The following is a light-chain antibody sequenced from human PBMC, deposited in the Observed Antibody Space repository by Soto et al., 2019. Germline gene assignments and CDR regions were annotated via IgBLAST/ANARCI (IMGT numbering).Light chain of an antibody. V-gene: IGKV1-33*01. J-gene: IGKJ5*01. CDR3: QQYENLPT. CDR1: QDIGNS. Sequence: DIQMTQSPSSLAASVGDRVTITCQASQDIGNSVNWYQQKPGRAPKLLIYDASNLEAGVPSRSRGSGSGTDFTFTISRLQPEDIATYYCQQYENLPTFGQGTRLEIK. CDR2: DAS.